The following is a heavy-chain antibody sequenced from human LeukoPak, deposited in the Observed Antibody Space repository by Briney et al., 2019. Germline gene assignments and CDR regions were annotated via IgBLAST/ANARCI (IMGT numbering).Heavy chain of an antibody. V-gene: IGHV4-34*01. J-gene: IGHJ3*01. CDR3: AGSFAAGTMTIAFNV. CDR2: IHHSGST. Sequence: SETLSLTCAVSGGPFSGYYWTWIRQSPAKGLEWIAEIHHSGSTNYNPSLKSRVTISVDTSGNQFSLNLNSVTAADRAVYYCAGSFAAGTMTIAFNVWSQGTMVTVSS. CDR1: GGPFSGYY. D-gene: IGHD1/OR15-1a*01.